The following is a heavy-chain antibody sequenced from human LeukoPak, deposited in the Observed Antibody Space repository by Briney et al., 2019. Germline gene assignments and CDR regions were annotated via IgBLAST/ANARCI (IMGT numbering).Heavy chain of an antibody. D-gene: IGHD3-9*01. CDR3: ARGVPSGILSSPFDY. CDR2: ISSSGGTI. CDR1: GFTFSSYE. Sequence: GGSLRLSCAASGFTFSSYEMNWVRQAPGKGLEWVSYISSSGGTIYYADSVKGRFTISRDNAKNSLYLQMNSLRAEDTAIYYCARGVPSGILSSPFDYWGQGTLVTVSS. J-gene: IGHJ4*02. V-gene: IGHV3-48*03.